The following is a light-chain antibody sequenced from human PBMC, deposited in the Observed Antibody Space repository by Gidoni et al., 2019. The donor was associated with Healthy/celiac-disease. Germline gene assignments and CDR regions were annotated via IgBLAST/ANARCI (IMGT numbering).Light chain of an antibody. CDR2: DNN. V-gene: IGLV1-51*01. J-gene: IGLJ3*02. Sequence: QSVLSQPPSVSAATGQKVTISCSGSSSDIGNNYVSWYQQLPGTAPKLLIYDNNKRPSGIPDRFSGSGDEADYYCGTWDSSLSAGVFGGGTKLTVL. CDR3: GTWDSSLSAGV. CDR1: SSDIGNNY.